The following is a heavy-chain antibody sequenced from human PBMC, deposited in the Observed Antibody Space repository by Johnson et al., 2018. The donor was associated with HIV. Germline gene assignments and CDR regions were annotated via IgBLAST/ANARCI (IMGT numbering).Heavy chain of an antibody. D-gene: IGHD3-22*01. CDR1: GFTLSSYW. Sequence: VQLVESGGGVVQPGGSLRLSCAASGFTLSSYWIHWVRQAPGKGLVLVSRMTSDGSSTSYADSVKGRFTISRDNSKKTLYLEMNSLRAEDTAVYYCAKDVGNYWPNAFDVWGQGTMLTVSS. CDR2: MTSDGSST. V-gene: IGHV3-74*01. J-gene: IGHJ3*01. CDR3: AKDVGNYWPNAFDV.